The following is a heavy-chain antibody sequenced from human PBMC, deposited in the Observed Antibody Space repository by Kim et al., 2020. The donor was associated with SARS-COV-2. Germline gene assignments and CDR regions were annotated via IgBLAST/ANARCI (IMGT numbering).Heavy chain of an antibody. CDR3: ARLWEADAFDI. Sequence: TNYAQKFQGWVTMTRDTSISTAYMELSRLRSDDTAVYYCARLWEADAFDIWGQGTMVTVSS. CDR2: T. D-gene: IGHD3-10*01. V-gene: IGHV1-2*04. J-gene: IGHJ3*02.